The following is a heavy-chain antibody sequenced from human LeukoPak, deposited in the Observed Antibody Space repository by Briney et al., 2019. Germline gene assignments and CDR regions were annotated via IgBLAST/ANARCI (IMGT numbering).Heavy chain of an antibody. D-gene: IGHD3-10*01. J-gene: IGHJ5*02. CDR1: GDSVSNNSAA. Sequence: SQTLSLTCAISGDSVSNNSAAWSWIRQSPSRGLEWLGRTYYRSKWYNEYAVSVKSRITINADTSKKQFSLQLRSVTPEDTAVYYCARSGSGWFDPWGQGTLVTVSS. CDR3: ARSGSGWFDP. V-gene: IGHV6-1*01. CDR2: TYYRSKWYN.